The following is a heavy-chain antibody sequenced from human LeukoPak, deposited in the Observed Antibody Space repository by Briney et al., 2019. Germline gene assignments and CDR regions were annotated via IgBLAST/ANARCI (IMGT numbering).Heavy chain of an antibody. Sequence: SETLSLTCAVYGGSFSAYYWSWIRQPPGKGLEWIGEIHHSGSTNYNPSLKSRVTISEDTSKNQFSLHLNSVTPEDTAVYYCARGWGLSVWGQGTMVTVSS. CDR3: ARGWGLSV. D-gene: IGHD7-27*01. J-gene: IGHJ3*01. CDR2: IHHSGST. V-gene: IGHV4-34*01. CDR1: GGSFSAYY.